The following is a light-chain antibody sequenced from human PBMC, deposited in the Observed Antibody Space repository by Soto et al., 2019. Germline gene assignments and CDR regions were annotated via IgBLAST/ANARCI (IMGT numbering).Light chain of an antibody. J-gene: IGKJ1*01. V-gene: IGKV3-20*01. Sequence: EIELSQSPGTLSLSTGEGATLSCRASQTVSSSYLAWYQQKPSQAPRLLIYGASRRAAGIPDRFSGSGSGTDFTLTISRLEPEDFAVYYCQQYGSSVWSFGQGTKV. CDR2: GAS. CDR1: QTVSSSY. CDR3: QQYGSSVWS.